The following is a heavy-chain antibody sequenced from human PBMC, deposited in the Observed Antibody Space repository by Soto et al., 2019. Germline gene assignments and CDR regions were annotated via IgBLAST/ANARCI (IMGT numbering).Heavy chain of an antibody. CDR1: GGSISSSSYY. V-gene: IGHV4-39*01. D-gene: IGHD6-13*01. Sequence: ETLSLTCTVSGGSISSSSYYWGWIRQPPGKGLEWIGSIYYSGSTYYNPSLKSRVTISVDTSKNQFSLKLSSVTAADTAVYYCAGIAAAGEDYWGQGTLVTVSS. CDR2: IYYSGST. J-gene: IGHJ4*02. CDR3: AGIAAAGEDY.